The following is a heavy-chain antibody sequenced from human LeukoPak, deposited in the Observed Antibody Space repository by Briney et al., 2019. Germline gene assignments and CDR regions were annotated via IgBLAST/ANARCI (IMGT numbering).Heavy chain of an antibody. V-gene: IGHV3-23*01. CDR1: GFTFSSYA. Sequence: PGGSLRLPCAASGFTFSSYAMSWVRQAPGKGLEWVSAISGSGGSTYYADSVKGRFTISRDNAKNSLYLQMNSLRAEDTAVYYCARERMGLVRGYYFDYWGQGTLVTVSS. J-gene: IGHJ4*02. D-gene: IGHD6-19*01. CDR3: ARERMGLVRGYYFDY. CDR2: ISGSGGST.